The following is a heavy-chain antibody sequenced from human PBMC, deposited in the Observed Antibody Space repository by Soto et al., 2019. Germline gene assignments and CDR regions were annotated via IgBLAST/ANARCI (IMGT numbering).Heavy chain of an antibody. Sequence: QVHLQQWGAGLLKPSEALSLTCAVYGGYVNGYYWNWIRQPPGKGLEWIGEINHTGGTHYNPSLNSRVTMSVDTSKNQFSLRLSSVTASDTAIYYCATRITVFGLLIPPFDPWGQGTQVTVSS. D-gene: IGHD3-3*01. V-gene: IGHV4-34*02. CDR1: GGYVNGYY. J-gene: IGHJ5*02. CDR2: INHTGGT. CDR3: ATRITVFGLLIPPFDP.